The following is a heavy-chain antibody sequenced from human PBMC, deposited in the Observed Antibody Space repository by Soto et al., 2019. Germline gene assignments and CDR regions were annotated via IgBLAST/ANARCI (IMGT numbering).Heavy chain of an antibody. CDR1: GFTFSSYG. CDR2: IWYDGSNK. V-gene: IGHV3-33*01. CDR3: AREKLGDYWAFDY. Sequence: PGGSLRLSCAASGFTFSSYGMHWVRQAPGKGLEWVAVIWYDGSNKYYADSVKGRFTISRDNSKNTLYLQMNSLRAEDTAVYYCAREKLGDYWAFDYWGQGTLVTVSS. D-gene: IGHD4-17*01. J-gene: IGHJ4*02.